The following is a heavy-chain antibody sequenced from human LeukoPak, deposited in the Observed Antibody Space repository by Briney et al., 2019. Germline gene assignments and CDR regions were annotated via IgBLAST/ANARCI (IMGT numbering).Heavy chain of an antibody. V-gene: IGHV1-24*01. CDR1: GYTLTELS. J-gene: IGHJ4*02. Sequence: ASVKVSCTVSGYTLTELSMHWVRQAPGKGLEWMGGFDPEDGETIYAQKFQGRVTMTEDTSTDTAYMELSSLRSEDTAVYYCVTGTPKRIAAYIDYWGQGTLVTVSS. D-gene: IGHD6-25*01. CDR3: VTGTPKRIAAYIDY. CDR2: FDPEDGET.